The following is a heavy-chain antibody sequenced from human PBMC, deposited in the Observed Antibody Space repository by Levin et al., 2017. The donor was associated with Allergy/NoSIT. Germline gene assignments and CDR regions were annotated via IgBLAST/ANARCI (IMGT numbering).Heavy chain of an antibody. CDR2: IYYSGST. D-gene: IGHD5-18*01. Sequence: PSQTLSLTCTVSGGSISSYYWSWIRPPPGKGLEWIGYIYYSGSTNYNPSLKSRVTISVDTSKNQFSLKLSSVTAADTAVYYCARETRYSYEDYYYYGMDVWGQGTTVTVSS. CDR3: ARETRYSYEDYYYYGMDV. CDR1: GGSISSYY. V-gene: IGHV4-59*01. J-gene: IGHJ6*02.